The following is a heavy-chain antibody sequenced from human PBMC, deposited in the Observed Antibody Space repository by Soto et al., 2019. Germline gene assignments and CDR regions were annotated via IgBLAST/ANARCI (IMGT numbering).Heavy chain of an antibody. J-gene: IGHJ5*02. Sequence: QITLKESGPPLVKPTQTLTLTCSFSGLSLSTSGEAVGWIRQPPGKALEWLALIYWDDDKLFNPTLKTRLTITKDTSKNQVVLTLTNMDPVDTATYPCVHYVSASPAGWFDPWGQGILVTVSS. D-gene: IGHD3-10*01. CDR3: VHYVSASPAGWFDP. CDR1: GLSLSTSGEA. CDR2: IYWDDDK. V-gene: IGHV2-5*02.